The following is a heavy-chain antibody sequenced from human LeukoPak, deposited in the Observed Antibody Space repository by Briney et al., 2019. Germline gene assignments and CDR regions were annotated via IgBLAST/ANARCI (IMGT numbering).Heavy chain of an antibody. D-gene: IGHD3-10*01. CDR3: ARKTYYYDSGSYSKSYYFDY. CDR1: GFTFTTFW. J-gene: IGHJ4*02. CDR2: INPDGSTT. V-gene: IGHV3-74*01. Sequence: GGSLRLSCAASGFTFTTFWMNWVRQVPGKGLVWVSLINPDGSTTTYADSVKGRFTISRDNAKNTVYLQMNSLRGEDTAVYYCARKTYYYDSGSYSKSYYFDYWGQGTLVTVSS.